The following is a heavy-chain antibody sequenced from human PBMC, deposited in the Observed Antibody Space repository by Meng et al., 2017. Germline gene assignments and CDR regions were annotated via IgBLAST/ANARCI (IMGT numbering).Heavy chain of an antibody. D-gene: IGHD2-15*01. Sequence: GGSLRLSCAASGFAFSGYAMSWVRQAPGKGLEWVSAISGSGGSTYYADSVKGRFTISRDNSKNTLYLQMNSLRAEDTAVYYCAKDTPYCSGGSCDGDYWGQGTLVTVSS. V-gene: IGHV3-23*01. J-gene: IGHJ4*02. CDR3: AKDTPYCSGGSCDGDY. CDR2: ISGSGGST. CDR1: GFAFSGYA.